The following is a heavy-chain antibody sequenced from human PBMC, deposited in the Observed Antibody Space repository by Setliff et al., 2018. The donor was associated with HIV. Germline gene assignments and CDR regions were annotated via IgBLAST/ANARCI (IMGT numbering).Heavy chain of an antibody. V-gene: IGHV4-61*02. CDR3: ARHSGSYYFDH. D-gene: IGHD1-26*01. CDR1: DDPINYSTYY. Sequence: SETLSLTCSVSDDPINYSTYYWSWIRQPAGQTLEWIGRISNAGSTIYNASLKSRVSMSIDTLNKQFSLELTSMTASDTATYYCARHSGSYYFDHWGQGMQVTVSS. CDR2: ISNAGST. J-gene: IGHJ4*02.